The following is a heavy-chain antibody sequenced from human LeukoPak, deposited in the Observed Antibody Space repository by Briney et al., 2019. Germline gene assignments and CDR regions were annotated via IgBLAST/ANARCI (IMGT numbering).Heavy chain of an antibody. D-gene: IGHD3-10*01. Sequence: ASVKVSCKASGYTFTGYYMHWVRQAPGQGLEWMGWINPNSGGTNYAQKFQGRVTMTRDTSISTAYMELSRLRSDDTAVYYCAKESGFTMVRGKNCFDPWGQGTLVTVSS. CDR3: AKESGFTMVRGKNCFDP. J-gene: IGHJ5*02. V-gene: IGHV1-2*02. CDR2: INPNSGGT. CDR1: GYTFTGYY.